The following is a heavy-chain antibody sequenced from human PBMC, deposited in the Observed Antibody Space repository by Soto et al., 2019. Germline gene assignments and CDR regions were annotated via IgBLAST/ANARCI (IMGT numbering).Heavy chain of an antibody. CDR2: MNPNSGNT. CDR1: GYTFTSYD. J-gene: IGHJ4*02. V-gene: IGHV1-8*01. Sequence: QVQLVQSGAEVKKPGASVKVSCKASGYTFTSYDINWVRQATGQGLEWMGWMNPNSGNTGYAQKCQGRAPIARNTSITTAYMELISLRSEDTAVEYCARGRVAARRGTKDDYWGQGTLVTVSS. D-gene: IGHD6-6*01. CDR3: ARGRVAARRGTKDDY.